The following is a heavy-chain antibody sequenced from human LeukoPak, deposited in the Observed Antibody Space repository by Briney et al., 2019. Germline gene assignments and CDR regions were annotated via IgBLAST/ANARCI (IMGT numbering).Heavy chain of an antibody. Sequence: QPGGSLRLSCAASGFTFSRYWMSWVRQAPGKGLEWVANIKKDGSEKYYVNSVNGRFTISRDNAKNSLYLQMNSLRAEDTALYYCARFRGNYFDYWGQGTLVTVSS. CDR2: IKKDGSEK. CDR1: GFTFSRYW. V-gene: IGHV3-7*04. CDR3: ARFRGNYFDY. J-gene: IGHJ4*02. D-gene: IGHD1-26*01.